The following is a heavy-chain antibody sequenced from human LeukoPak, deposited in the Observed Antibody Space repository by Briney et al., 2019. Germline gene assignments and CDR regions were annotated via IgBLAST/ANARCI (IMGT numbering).Heavy chain of an antibody. V-gene: IGHV1-2*02. CDR3: ARWGYGSGSYYHFDY. J-gene: IGHJ4*02. Sequence: GASVNVSCKASVYTFTDYYIHWVRQAPGQGLEWMAWINPNRGGTDYAQKFQGRVTVTSDTSFSTVYMELSRLRSDDTAVYYCARWGYGSGSYYHFDYWGQGTLVTISS. CDR2: INPNRGGT. D-gene: IGHD3-10*01. CDR1: VYTFTDYY.